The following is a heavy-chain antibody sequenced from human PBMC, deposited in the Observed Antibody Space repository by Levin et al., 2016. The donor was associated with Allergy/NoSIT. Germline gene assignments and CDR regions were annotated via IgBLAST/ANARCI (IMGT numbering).Heavy chain of an antibody. V-gene: IGHV1-18*01. D-gene: IGHD3-3*01. CDR2: ISGYNGKT. J-gene: IGHJ6*02. CDR1: GYTFTAYG. Sequence: ASVKVSCKASGYTFTAYGISWVRQAPGKGLEWVGWISGYNGKTSYAQKFQGRVTLTTDTSTNTAYMELRSLRPDDTAVYYCARAHYDFWSGYTFYYYYALDVWGQGTTVTVSS. CDR3: ARAHYDFWSGYTFYYYYALDV.